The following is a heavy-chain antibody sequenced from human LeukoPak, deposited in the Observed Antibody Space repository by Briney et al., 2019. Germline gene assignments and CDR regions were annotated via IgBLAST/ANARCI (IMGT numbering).Heavy chain of an antibody. V-gene: IGHV1-18*01. J-gene: IGHJ4*02. CDR1: GYTFSSYG. CDR3: ARDSSGSSCYWIH. D-gene: IGHD2-15*01. CDR2: ISAYNGNT. Sequence: GASVKVSCKASGYTFSSYGISWVRQAPGQGLEWLGYISAYNGNTNYAQKVQGRITMTTDTSTSTAYMEMRSLRSDDTAVYYCARDSSGSSCYWIHWGQGTLVTVSS.